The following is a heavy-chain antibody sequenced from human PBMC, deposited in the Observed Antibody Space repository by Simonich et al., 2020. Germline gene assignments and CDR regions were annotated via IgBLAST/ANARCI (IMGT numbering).Heavy chain of an antibody. J-gene: IGHJ4*02. CDR2: FYYSGST. CDR3: ARHDRWLQFYFDY. Sequence: QVQLQESGPGLVKPSETLSLTCTVSGGSISSYYWSWIRQPPGKGLEWIGYFYYSGSTNYNPSLKSRVTISVDTSKNQFSLKLSSVTAADTAVYYCARHDRWLQFYFDYCCQGTLVTVSS. V-gene: IGHV4-59*08. D-gene: IGHD5-12*01. CDR1: GGSISSYY.